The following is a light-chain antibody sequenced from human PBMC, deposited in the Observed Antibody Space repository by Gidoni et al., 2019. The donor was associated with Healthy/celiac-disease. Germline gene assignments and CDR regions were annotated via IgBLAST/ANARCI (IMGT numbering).Light chain of an antibody. J-gene: IGKJ1*01. CDR1: QSISSW. CDR3: QQYNSYSPTT. V-gene: IGKV1-5*03. CDR2: KAS. Sequence: DIQMTQSPSTLSASVGDRVTITCRASQSISSWLAWYQQKPGKAPKLLIYKASSLESGVPSRFSGSGSGTEFTLTISSLQPDDFATYYCQQYNSYSPTTFGQGTKVKIK.